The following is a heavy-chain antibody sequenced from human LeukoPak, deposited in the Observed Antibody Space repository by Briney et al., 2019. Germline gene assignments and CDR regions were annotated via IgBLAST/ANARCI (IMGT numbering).Heavy chain of an antibody. D-gene: IGHD2-15*01. Sequence: ASVKVSCKASGYTLTSYYMHWVRQAPGQGLEWMGIINPSGGSTTYAQKFQGRVNMTRDTSTSKVYMELRSLRSEDTAVYYCARKLGYCSGGSCFNWFDPWGQGTLVTVSS. CDR2: INPSGGST. CDR1: GYTLTSYY. V-gene: IGHV1-46*01. CDR3: ARKLGYCSGGSCFNWFDP. J-gene: IGHJ5*02.